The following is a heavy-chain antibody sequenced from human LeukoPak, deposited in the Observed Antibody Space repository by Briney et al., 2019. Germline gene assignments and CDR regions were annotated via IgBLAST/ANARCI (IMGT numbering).Heavy chain of an antibody. Sequence: ASVKVSCKASGYTFTDYYIQWVRQAPGQGLEWMGWINPHSGGRNLAQKFQGRVTMTRDTSITTAYLELSGLTSDDTAMYYCAKVRDRLSSFYPAAWGQGTLVSVSS. J-gene: IGHJ4*02. CDR3: AKVRDRLSSFYPAA. CDR2: INPHSGGR. V-gene: IGHV1-2*02. CDR1: GYTFTDYY. D-gene: IGHD6-13*01.